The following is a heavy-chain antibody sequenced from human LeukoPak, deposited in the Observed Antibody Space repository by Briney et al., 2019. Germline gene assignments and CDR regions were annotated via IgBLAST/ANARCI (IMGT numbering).Heavy chain of an antibody. V-gene: IGHV3-53*01. CDR2: IYSGGST. Sequence: PGGSLRLSCVGSGFIYGNYWMHWVRQAPGKGLEWVSVIYSGGSTYYADSVKGRFTISRDNSKNTLYLQMNSLKTEDTAVYYCGVTLIEDHGDDGWVYFDYWGQGNLVTVSS. J-gene: IGHJ4*02. CDR3: GVTLIEDHGDDGWVYFDY. CDR1: GFIYGNYW. D-gene: IGHD4-17*01.